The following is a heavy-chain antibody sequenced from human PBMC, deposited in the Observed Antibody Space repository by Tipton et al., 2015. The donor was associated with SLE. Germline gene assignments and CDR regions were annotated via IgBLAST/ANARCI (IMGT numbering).Heavy chain of an antibody. CDR1: GGSISSGSYY. Sequence: TLSLTCTVSGGSISSGSYYWSWIRQPAGKGLEWIGLIYTSGSTNYNPSLKSRVTISVDTSKNQFPLKLSSVTAADTAVYYWARYRRGWYFDLWGRGTLVTVSS. CDR2: IYTSGST. D-gene: IGHD1-14*01. CDR3: ARYRRGWYFDL. J-gene: IGHJ2*01. V-gene: IGHV4-61*02.